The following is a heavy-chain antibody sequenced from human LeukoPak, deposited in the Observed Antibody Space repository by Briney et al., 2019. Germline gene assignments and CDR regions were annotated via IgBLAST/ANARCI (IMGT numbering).Heavy chain of an antibody. CDR3: ARVGAAGTFYYGMDV. CDR1: GGSISSSSYY. J-gene: IGHJ6*02. Sequence: PSETLSLTCTVSGGSISSSSYYWGWIRQPPGKGLEWIGSIYYSGSTYYNPSLKSRVTISVDTSKNQFSLKLSSVTAADTAVYYCARVGAAGTFYYGMDVWGQGTTVTVSS. V-gene: IGHV4-39*07. D-gene: IGHD6-13*01. CDR2: IYYSGST.